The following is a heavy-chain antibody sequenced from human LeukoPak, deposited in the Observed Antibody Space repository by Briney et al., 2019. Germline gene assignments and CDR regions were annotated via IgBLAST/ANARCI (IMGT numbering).Heavy chain of an antibody. D-gene: IGHD4-17*01. J-gene: IGHJ4*02. V-gene: IGHV3-7*01. CDR3: ARDSPDYGDYTNFDY. CDR2: IKQDGSEK. CDR1: GFTFSSYW. Sequence: PGGSLRLSCAASGFTFSSYWMSWVRQAPGKGLEWVANIKQDGSEKYYVDSVKGRFTISRDNAKNSLYLQMNSLRAEDTAVYYRARDSPDYGDYTNFDYWGQGTLVTVSS.